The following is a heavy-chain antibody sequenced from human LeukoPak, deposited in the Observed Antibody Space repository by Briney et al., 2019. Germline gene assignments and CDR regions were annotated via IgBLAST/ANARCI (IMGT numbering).Heavy chain of an antibody. Sequence: GGSLRLSCAASGFTFSSYGMHWVRQAPGKGLEWVAFIRYDGSNKYYADSVKGRFTISRDNSKNTLYLQMNSMRAEDTAVYYCAKDLRVPPAGTKVDYWGQGTLVTVSS. D-gene: IGHD6-13*01. V-gene: IGHV3-30*02. J-gene: IGHJ4*02. CDR2: IRYDGSNK. CDR3: AKDLRVPPAGTKVDY. CDR1: GFTFSSYG.